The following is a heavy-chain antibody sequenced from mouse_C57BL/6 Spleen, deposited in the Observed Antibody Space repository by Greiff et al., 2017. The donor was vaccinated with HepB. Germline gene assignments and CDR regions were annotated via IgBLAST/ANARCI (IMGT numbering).Heavy chain of an antibody. CDR1: GFSFNTYA. V-gene: IGHV10-1*01. CDR3: VRQGSSWYFDV. CDR2: IRSKSNNYAT. J-gene: IGHJ1*03. D-gene: IGHD1-1*01. Sequence: EVQGVESGGGLVQPKGSLKLSCAASGFSFNTYAMNWVRQAPGKGLEWVARIRSKSNNYATYYADSVKDRFTISRDDSESMLYLQMNNLKTEDTAMYYCVRQGSSWYFDVWGTGTTVTVSS.